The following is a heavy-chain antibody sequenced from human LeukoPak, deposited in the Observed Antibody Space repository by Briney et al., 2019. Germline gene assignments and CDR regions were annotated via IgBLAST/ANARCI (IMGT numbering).Heavy chain of an antibody. CDR2: ISGSGNGT. CDR1: GFTFSSHA. V-gene: IGHV3-23*01. J-gene: IGHJ4*02. CDR3: VRSGDYYDSSGYYHTSYYFDY. D-gene: IGHD3-22*01. Sequence: GGSLRLSCAASGFTFSSHAMSWVRQAPGKGLEWVSGISGSGNGTFYTDSVKGRFTISRDNSKNTLYLQMNGLRAEDTAVYYCVRSGDYYDSSGYYHTSYYFDYWGQGTLVTVSS.